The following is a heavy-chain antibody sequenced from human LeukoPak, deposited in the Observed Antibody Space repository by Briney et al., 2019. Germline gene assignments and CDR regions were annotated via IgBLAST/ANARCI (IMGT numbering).Heavy chain of an antibody. CDR1: GFSFDDYA. J-gene: IGHJ4*02. V-gene: IGHV3-43*02. Sequence: GGSLRLSCAASGFSFDDYAMHWVRQAPEKGLEWVGLVNGDSGSTDYTDSVKGRFTISRDNSKNSLYLQMNSLRTEDTAVYYCAKDFGYSYGTFDYWGQGALVTVSS. D-gene: IGHD5-18*01. CDR2: VNGDSGST. CDR3: AKDFGYSYGTFDY.